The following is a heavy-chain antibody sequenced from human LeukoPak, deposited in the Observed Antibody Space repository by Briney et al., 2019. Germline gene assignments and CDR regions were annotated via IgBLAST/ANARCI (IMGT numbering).Heavy chain of an antibody. Sequence: GGPLRLSCAASGFTFSSCVMHWVRQAPGKGLEWVAVISYDGSNKYYADSVKGRFTISRDNSKNTLYLEMNSLRDEDTAVYYCAKQSTVADYWGQGTLVTVSS. J-gene: IGHJ4*02. CDR2: ISYDGSNK. CDR3: AKQSTVADY. V-gene: IGHV3-30*18. CDR1: GFTFSSCV. D-gene: IGHD1-26*01.